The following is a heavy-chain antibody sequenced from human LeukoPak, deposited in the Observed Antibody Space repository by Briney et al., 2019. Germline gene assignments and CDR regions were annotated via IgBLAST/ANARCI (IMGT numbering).Heavy chain of an antibody. J-gene: IGHJ4*02. CDR2: IKSKTDGGTT. CDR3: TTGGAPGVYMITFGGATEY. V-gene: IGHV3-15*01. CDR1: GFTFSTYI. Sequence: GGSLRLSCAAFGFTFSTYIMNWVRQTPGKGLEWVGRIKSKTDGGTTDYAAPVKGRFAISRDDSKNTLYLQMNSLKTEDTAVYYCTTGGAPGVYMITFGGATEYWGQGTLVTVSS. D-gene: IGHD3-16*01.